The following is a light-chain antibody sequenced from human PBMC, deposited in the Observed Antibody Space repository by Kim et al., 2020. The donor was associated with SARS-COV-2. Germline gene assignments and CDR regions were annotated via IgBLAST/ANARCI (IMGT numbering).Light chain of an antibody. Sequence: VYPGQTARITCSGDALASQYTYWYQQKPGQAPVQVIYKNTERPSGIPERFSGSSSGTTVTLTIRGVQVEDEADYYCQSADSRGTYVFGTGTKVTVL. J-gene: IGLJ1*01. CDR3: QSADSRGTYV. CDR2: KNT. CDR1: ALASQY. V-gene: IGLV3-25*03.